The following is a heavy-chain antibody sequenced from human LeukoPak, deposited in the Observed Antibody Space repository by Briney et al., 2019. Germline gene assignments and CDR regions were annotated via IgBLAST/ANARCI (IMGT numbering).Heavy chain of an antibody. V-gene: IGHV3-7*01. J-gene: IGHJ4*02. D-gene: IGHD6-13*01. CDR2: INQDVSEK. CDR3: ARIRYSSKNFDY. CDR1: GFTFSSYW. Sequence: GGSLRLSCAASGFTFSSYWMSWVRQAPGKGLEWVANINQDVSEKYYVDSVKGRFTISRDNAKNSHSLQMNSLRAEDTAVYYCARIRYSSKNFDYWGQGTLVTVSS.